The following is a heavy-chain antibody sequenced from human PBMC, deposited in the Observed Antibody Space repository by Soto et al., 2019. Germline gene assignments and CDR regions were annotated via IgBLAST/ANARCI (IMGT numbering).Heavy chain of an antibody. D-gene: IGHD2-2*01. V-gene: IGHV3-48*01. CDR3: ARDLGTGVRKRLVVVPAAHDY. CDR1: GFTFNSYS. Sequence: GGSLRLSCAASGFTFNSYSMNWVRQAPGKGLEWVSYISSSTSTIYYADSVKGRFTISRDNAKNSLYLQMNSLRAEDTAVYYCARDLGTGVRKRLVVVPAAHDYWGQGTLVTVSS. CDR2: ISSSTSTI. J-gene: IGHJ4*02.